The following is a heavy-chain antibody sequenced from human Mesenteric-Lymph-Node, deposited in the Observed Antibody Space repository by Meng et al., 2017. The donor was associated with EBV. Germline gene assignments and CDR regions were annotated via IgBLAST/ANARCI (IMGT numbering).Heavy chain of an antibody. J-gene: IGHJ4*02. V-gene: IGHV1-18*01. D-gene: IGHD2-21*01. CDR2: INAYNGDT. Sequence: HAQLVHSGGEVNKPGASVKVSCKASGYTFTNYGITWVRQAPGQGLEWMGWINAYNGDTNYAQTLQGRVTMTTDTSTSTAYMELRSLRSDDAAVYYCARVEVGITSGDYWGQGTLVTVSS. CDR1: GYTFTNYG. CDR3: ARVEVGITSGDY.